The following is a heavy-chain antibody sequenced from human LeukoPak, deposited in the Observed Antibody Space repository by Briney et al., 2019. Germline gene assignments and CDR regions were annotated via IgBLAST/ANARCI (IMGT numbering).Heavy chain of an antibody. D-gene: IGHD3-10*01. CDR1: GYTFTGYY. Sequence: ASVKVSCKTSGYTFTGYYMNLVRQAPGQGLEWMGRINPNSGGTNYAQKFQGRVTMTRDTSISTAYMELSRLRSDDTAVYYCAREGISGQAAFDIWGQGTMVTVSS. J-gene: IGHJ3*02. CDR3: AREGISGQAAFDI. V-gene: IGHV1-2*06. CDR2: INPNSGGT.